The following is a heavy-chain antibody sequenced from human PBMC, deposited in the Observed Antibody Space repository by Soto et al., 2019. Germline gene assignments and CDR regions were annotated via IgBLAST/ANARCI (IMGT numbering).Heavy chain of an antibody. V-gene: IGHV4-30-4*01. J-gene: IGHJ4*02. CDR3: ARAPSGDKVDY. Sequence: QVQLQESGPGLVKPSQTLSLTCTVSGGSINTVNYFWSWIRQSPDKGLEWIGYIYNGGTTYNNPSLTSRVTMSIDTSNNQFSLKLSSVSAADTAVYYCARAPSGDKVDYWGQGNLVTVSS. CDR2: IYNGGTT. D-gene: IGHD7-27*01. CDR1: GGSINTVNYF.